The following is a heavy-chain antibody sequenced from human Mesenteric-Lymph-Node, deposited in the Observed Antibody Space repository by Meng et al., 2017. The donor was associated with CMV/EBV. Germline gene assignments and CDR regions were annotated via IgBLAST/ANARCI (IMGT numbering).Heavy chain of an antibody. Sequence: CTFSGCSLSTSGVGVGWIRQPPGKALEWLALIYWDDDKRYSPSLKSRLTITKDTSKNQVVLTMTNMDPVDTATYYCAHRLRNWGYFDYWGQGTLVTVSS. D-gene: IGHD7-27*01. V-gene: IGHV2-5*02. CDR3: AHRLRNWGYFDY. J-gene: IGHJ4*02. CDR2: IYWDDDK. CDR1: GCSLSTSGVG.